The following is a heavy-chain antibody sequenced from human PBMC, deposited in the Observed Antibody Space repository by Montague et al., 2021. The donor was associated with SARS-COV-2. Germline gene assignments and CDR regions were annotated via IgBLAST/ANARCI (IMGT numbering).Heavy chain of an antibody. CDR1: GFTFSQYP. CDR3: ASAYILNKWYEAY. V-gene: IGHV3-23*01. CDR2: IGARGDST. Sequence: LRLYCAASGFTFSQYPMHWVRQSPGKWLVWVSSIGARGDSTYYADSVKGRFTVARDNSKSTLYLQMNSLRREDTAVYDCASAYILNKWYEAYWGQGTLVTVSS. J-gene: IGHJ4*02. D-gene: IGHD2-15*01.